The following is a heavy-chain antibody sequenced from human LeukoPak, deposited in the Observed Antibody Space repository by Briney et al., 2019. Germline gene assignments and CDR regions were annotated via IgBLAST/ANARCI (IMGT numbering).Heavy chain of an antibody. Sequence: ASVKVSCKASGHTFTSYAMHWVRQAPGQRLEWMGWINAGNGNTKYSQKFQGRVTITRDTSASTAYMELSSLRSEDTAVYYCARYSMTTAQGGSFDYWGQGTLVTVSS. CDR1: GHTFTSYA. J-gene: IGHJ4*02. V-gene: IGHV1-3*01. CDR3: ARYSMTTAQGGSFDY. CDR2: INAGNGNT. D-gene: IGHD4-17*01.